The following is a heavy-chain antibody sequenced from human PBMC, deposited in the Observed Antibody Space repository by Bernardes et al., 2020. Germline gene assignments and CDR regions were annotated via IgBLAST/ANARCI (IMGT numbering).Heavy chain of an antibody. CDR3: AKRSRDGYNSQIDY. Sequence: GGSLRLSCAASGFTFSNYAMNWVRQAPGKGLEWVSGVTDSGTITYYADSVKGRFTISRDNSKNTLYLQMNSLRAEDTALYYCAKRSRDGYNSQIDYWGQGTLVTVSS. J-gene: IGHJ4*02. CDR1: GFTFSNYA. CDR2: VTDSGTIT. D-gene: IGHD5-12*01. V-gene: IGHV3-23*01.